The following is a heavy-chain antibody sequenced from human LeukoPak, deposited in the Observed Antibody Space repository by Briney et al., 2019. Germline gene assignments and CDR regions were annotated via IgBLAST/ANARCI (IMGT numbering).Heavy chain of an antibody. CDR1: GGSISSSSYF. Sequence: SETLSLTCTVSGGSISSSSYFWGWIRQPPGKGLEWIGTIYYSGSTYYNPSLKSRVTISVDTSKNQFSLKLSSVTAANTAVYYCASYCSSTSCPHRRAFDIWGQGTMVTVSS. J-gene: IGHJ3*02. D-gene: IGHD2-2*01. CDR2: IYYSGST. V-gene: IGHV4-39*01. CDR3: ASYCSSTSCPHRRAFDI.